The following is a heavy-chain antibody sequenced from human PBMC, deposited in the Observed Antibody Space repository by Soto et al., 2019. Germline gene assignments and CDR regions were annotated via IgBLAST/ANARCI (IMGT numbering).Heavy chain of an antibody. V-gene: IGHV3-30*18. Sequence: ESGGGVVQPGRSLRLSCAASGFTFSSYGMHWVRQAPGKGLEWVAVISYDGSNKYYADSVKGRFTISRDNSKNTLYLQMNSLRAEDTAVYYCAKDIVVVPAAMEPYGMDVWGQGTTVTVSS. CDR2: ISYDGSNK. J-gene: IGHJ6*02. CDR3: AKDIVVVPAAMEPYGMDV. D-gene: IGHD2-2*01. CDR1: GFTFSSYG.